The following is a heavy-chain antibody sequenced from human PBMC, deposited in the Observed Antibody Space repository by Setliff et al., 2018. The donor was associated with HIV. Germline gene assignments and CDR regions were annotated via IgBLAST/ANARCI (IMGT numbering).Heavy chain of an antibody. Sequence: KTSETLSLTCAVYGDSFSGFYWNWIRQPPGKGLEWIGEFTPSGTTNYNPSLKSRVTISVDKSKKQFSLRLTSVTAADTAVYFCARGFGASHLFSGYMDVWGKGTTVTVSS. CDR1: GDSFSGFY. CDR3: ARGFGASHLFSGYMDV. J-gene: IGHJ6*03. V-gene: IGHV4-34*01. D-gene: IGHD1-26*01. CDR2: FTPSGTT.